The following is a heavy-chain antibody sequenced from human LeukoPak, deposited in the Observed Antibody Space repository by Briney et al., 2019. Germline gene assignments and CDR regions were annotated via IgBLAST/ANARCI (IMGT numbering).Heavy chain of an antibody. V-gene: IGHV3-21*01. D-gene: IGHD2-8*01. CDR2: LSASTTYI. Sequence: GGSLRLSCAASGFTFSGYNMNWVRQAPGKGLEWVSSLSASTTYIYYADSVKGRFTISRDNAKSSLYLQMNSLRGEDTAVYYCARGQNGFDYWGQGTLVTVSS. J-gene: IGHJ4*02. CDR1: GFTFSGYN. CDR3: ARGQNGFDY.